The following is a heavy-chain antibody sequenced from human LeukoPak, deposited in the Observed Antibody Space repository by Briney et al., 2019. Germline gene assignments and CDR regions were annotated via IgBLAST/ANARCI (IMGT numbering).Heavy chain of an antibody. CDR2: INHSGST. Sequence: SETLSLTCAVYGGSFSGYYWSWIRQPPGKGLEWIGEINHSGSTNYNPSLKSRVTISVDTSKNQFSLKLSSVTAADTAVYYCARRDGYSRTYFDYWGQGTLVTVSP. J-gene: IGHJ4*02. CDR1: GGSFSGYY. D-gene: IGHD5-24*01. V-gene: IGHV4-34*01. CDR3: ARRDGYSRTYFDY.